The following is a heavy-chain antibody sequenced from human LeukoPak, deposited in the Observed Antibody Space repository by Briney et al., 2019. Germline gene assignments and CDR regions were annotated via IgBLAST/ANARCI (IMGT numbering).Heavy chain of an antibody. CDR2: IYYSGST. V-gene: IGHV4-30-4*02. J-gene: IGHJ4*02. CDR1: GGSISSGDYY. D-gene: IGHD3-22*01. Sequence: SETLSLTCTVSGGSISSGDYYWSWIRQPPGKGLEWIGYIYYSGSTYYNPSLKSRVTISVDTSKNQFSLKLSSVTAADTAVYYCARTHSYYYDSSGYYYDYWGQGTLVTVSS. CDR3: ARTHSYYYDSSGYYYDY.